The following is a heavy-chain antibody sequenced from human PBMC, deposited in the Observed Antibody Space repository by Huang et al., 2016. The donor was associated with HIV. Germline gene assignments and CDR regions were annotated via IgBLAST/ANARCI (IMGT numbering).Heavy chain of an antibody. D-gene: IGHD2-2*01. CDR2: SIPSFGTT. Sequence: QVQLVQSGAEVKKPGSSVKVSCKASGGSFSNHVFSWVRQGPGQGLEWMGGSIPSFGTTNYAQKFQGRVTITADESTGTAYLELSSLRSEDTAVYFCARESNIVVVPHTIKFFDYWGQGTLVTVSS. V-gene: IGHV1-69*01. CDR3: ARESNIVVVPHTIKFFDY. J-gene: IGHJ4*02. CDR1: GGSFSNHV.